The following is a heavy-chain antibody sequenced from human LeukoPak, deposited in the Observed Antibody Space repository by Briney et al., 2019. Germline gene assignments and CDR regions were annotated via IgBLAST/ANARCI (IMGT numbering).Heavy chain of an antibody. D-gene: IGHD3-22*01. V-gene: IGHV4-39*01. CDR3: ASQPLGSGYHYGDY. CDR2: IYYSGST. Sequence: PSETLSLTCTVSGGSISSNSHYWGWIRQPPGKGLEWIGNIYYSGSTYYNPSLKSRVTISVDTSKNQFSLKLSSVTAADTAVYYCASQPLGSGYHYGDYWGQGTLVTVSS. CDR1: GGSISSNSHY. J-gene: IGHJ4*02.